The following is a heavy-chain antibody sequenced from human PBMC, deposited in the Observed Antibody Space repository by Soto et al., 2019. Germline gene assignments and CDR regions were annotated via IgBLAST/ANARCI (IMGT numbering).Heavy chain of an antibody. CDR3: ARGDDSSGYYGLWRVDY. CDR2: ISGSGGST. CDR1: GFTFSSYA. Sequence: EVQLLESGGGLVQPGGSLILSCAASGFTFSSYAMSWVRQAPGKGLEWVSGISGSGGSTYYADSVKGRFTISRDSSKNTLYLQMNSLRAEDTAVYYCARGDDSSGYYGLWRVDYWGQGTLVTVSS. D-gene: IGHD3-22*01. V-gene: IGHV3-23*01. J-gene: IGHJ4*02.